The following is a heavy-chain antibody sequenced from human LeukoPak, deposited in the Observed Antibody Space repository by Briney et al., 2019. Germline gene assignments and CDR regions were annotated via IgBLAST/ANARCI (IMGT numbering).Heavy chain of an antibody. D-gene: IGHD2-15*01. Sequence: GGSLRLSCEASGFTFSSSAMSWVRQAPGKGLEWVSAISNNGGYTYYADSVQGRFTISRDNSKSTLCLQMNSLRAEDTAVYYCAKQLGYCSDGSCYYPYWGQGTLVTVSS. CDR1: GFTFSSSA. J-gene: IGHJ4*02. CDR3: AKQLGYCSDGSCYYPY. V-gene: IGHV3-23*01. CDR2: ISNNGGYT.